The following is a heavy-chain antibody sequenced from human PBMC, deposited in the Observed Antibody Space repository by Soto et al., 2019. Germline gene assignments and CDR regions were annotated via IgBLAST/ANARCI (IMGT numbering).Heavy chain of an antibody. Sequence: PGESLKISCKGSGYSFTSYWIGWVRQMPGKGLEWMGIIYPGDSDTRYSPSFQGRVTISADKSISTAYLQWSSLKASDTAMYYCARSNYDFWSGLSSPPPQNWFDPWGQGTLVTVSS. CDR2: IYPGDSDT. CDR3: ARSNYDFWSGLSSPPPQNWFDP. CDR1: GYSFTSYW. D-gene: IGHD3-3*01. V-gene: IGHV5-51*01. J-gene: IGHJ5*02.